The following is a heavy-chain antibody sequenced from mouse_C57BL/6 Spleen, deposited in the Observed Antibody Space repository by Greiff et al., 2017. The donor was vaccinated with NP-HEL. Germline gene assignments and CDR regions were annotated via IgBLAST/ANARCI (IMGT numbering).Heavy chain of an antibody. CDR1: GYTFTDYY. V-gene: IGHV1-26*01. Sequence: EVQLQQSGPELVKPGASVKISCKASGYTFTDYYMNWVKQSHGKSLEWIGDINPNNGGTSYNQKFKGKATLTVDKSSSTAYMELRSLTSEDSAVYYCARGSNYWYFDVWGTRTTVTVSS. J-gene: IGHJ1*03. CDR3: ARGSNYWYFDV. D-gene: IGHD2-5*01. CDR2: INPNNGGT.